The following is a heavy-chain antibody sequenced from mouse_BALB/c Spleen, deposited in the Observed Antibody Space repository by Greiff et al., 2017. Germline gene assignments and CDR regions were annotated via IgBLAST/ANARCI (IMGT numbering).Heavy chain of an antibody. V-gene: IGHV1-82*01. Sequence: QVQLQQSGPELVKPGASVKISCKASGYAFSSSWMNWVKQRPGQGLEWIGRIYPGDGDTNYNGKFKGKATLTADKSSSTAYMQLSSLTSVDSAVYFCARERNVNYGGYFDYWGQGTTLTVSS. CDR2: IYPGDGDT. J-gene: IGHJ2*01. CDR1: GYAFSSSW. CDR3: ARERNVNYGGYFDY. D-gene: IGHD2-1*01.